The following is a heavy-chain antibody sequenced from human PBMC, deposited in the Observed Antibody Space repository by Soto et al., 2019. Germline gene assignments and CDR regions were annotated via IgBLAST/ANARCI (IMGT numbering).Heavy chain of an antibody. CDR2: MFYSGSS. J-gene: IGHJ6*02. Sequence: SETLSLTCTVSGGSISSNSHYWGWIRQPPGKGLEWIGSMFYSGSSYYNPSLKSRVTISVDTSKNQFSLKLSSVTAADTAVYYFAMSPDSSGYYPSWYYYGMDVWGQGASVTV. CDR3: AMSPDSSGYYPSWYYYGMDV. V-gene: IGHV4-39*07. D-gene: IGHD3-22*01. CDR1: GGSISSNSHY.